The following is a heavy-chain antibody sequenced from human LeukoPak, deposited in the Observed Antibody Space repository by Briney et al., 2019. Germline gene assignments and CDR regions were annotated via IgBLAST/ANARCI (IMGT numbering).Heavy chain of an antibody. V-gene: IGHV4-34*01. CDR3: ARSYSSSWYLDY. CDR1: GGSFSGYY. CDR2: INHSGST. Sequence: KTSETLSLTCAVYGGSFSGYYWSWIRQPPGKGLEWIGEINHSGSTNYNPSLKSRVTISVDTSKNQFSLKLSSVTAADTAVYYCARSYSSSWYLDYWGQGTLVTVSS. D-gene: IGHD6-13*01. J-gene: IGHJ4*02.